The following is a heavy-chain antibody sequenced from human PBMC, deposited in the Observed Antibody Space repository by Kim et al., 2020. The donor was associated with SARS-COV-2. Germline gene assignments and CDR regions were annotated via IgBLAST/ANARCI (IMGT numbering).Heavy chain of an antibody. CDR2: SNQ. V-gene: IGHV3-30-3*01. J-gene: IGHJ5*02. D-gene: IGHD3-16*01. Sequence: SNQNHAHSVKGRFTISRDNSKNTMYLQMDSLRAEDTAVYYCARDGGNWFDPWGQGTLVTVSS. CDR3: ARDGGNWFDP.